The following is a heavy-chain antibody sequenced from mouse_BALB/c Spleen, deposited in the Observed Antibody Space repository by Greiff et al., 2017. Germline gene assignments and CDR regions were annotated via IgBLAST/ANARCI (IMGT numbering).Heavy chain of an antibody. Sequence: VKLVESGPGLVAPSQSMSITCTVSGFSLTGYCVNWVRQPPGKGLEWLGMLWGDGSTDNNSALKSRLSISKDNSKSQVFLKLNSLQTDDTATYYGAKFFDYWGQGTTLTVSS. CDR3: AKFFDY. V-gene: IGHV2-6-7*01. CDR2: LWGDGST. CDR1: GFSLTGYC. J-gene: IGHJ2*01.